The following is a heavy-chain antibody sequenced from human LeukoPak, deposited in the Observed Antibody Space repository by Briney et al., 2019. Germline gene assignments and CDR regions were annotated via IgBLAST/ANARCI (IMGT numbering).Heavy chain of an antibody. Sequence: SETLSLTCNISEGSISHDYWVWVRQPPGKGLEWIAYIDYSGYTDYNPSVKSRVTMSIDTSKGQFTLHLRSVSAADTAIYYCTTCAPNRYWFAPWGQGIPVTVSS. V-gene: IGHV4-59*08. CDR2: IDYSGYT. CDR1: EGSISHDY. CDR3: TTCAPNRYWFAP. J-gene: IGHJ5*02. D-gene: IGHD2-2*01.